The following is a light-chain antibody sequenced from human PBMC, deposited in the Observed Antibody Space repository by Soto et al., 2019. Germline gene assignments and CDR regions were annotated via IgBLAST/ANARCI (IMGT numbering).Light chain of an antibody. Sequence: EIVLTQSPATLSLSPGERATLSCRASQSVSSYLAWYQQKPGQAPRLLIYDASNRATGIPARFSGSGSGTDFTLTISSLEPEYFAVYYCQQRSNWPLFTFGPGTKGDIK. J-gene: IGKJ3*01. CDR2: DAS. V-gene: IGKV3-11*01. CDR3: QQRSNWPLFT. CDR1: QSVSSY.